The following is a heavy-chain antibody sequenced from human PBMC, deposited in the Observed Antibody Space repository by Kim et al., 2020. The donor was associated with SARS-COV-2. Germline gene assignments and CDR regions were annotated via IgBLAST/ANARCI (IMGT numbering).Heavy chain of an antibody. V-gene: IGHV3-11*05. Sequence: GGSLRLSCAASGFTFSTYWMDWVRQAPGKGLEWVSYISSSSSYTNYADSVKGRFTISRDNAKNSLYLQMNSLRAEDTAVYYCARVGYDYVWGSYRDYYYYYGMDVWGQGTTVTVSS. J-gene: IGHJ6*02. D-gene: IGHD3-16*02. CDR3: ARVGYDYVWGSYRDYYYYYGMDV. CDR1: GFTFSTYW. CDR2: ISSSSSYT.